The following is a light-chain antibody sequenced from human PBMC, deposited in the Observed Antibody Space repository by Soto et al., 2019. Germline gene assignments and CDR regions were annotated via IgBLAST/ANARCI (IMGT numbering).Light chain of an antibody. CDR1: SGYSNYK. V-gene: IGLV9-49*01. Sequence: QPVLTQSPSASASLGASVTLTCTLSSGYSNYKVDWYQQRPGKGPQFVMGVGTGGIVASKGDGIPDRFSVLGAGLTRNLAIKNSQKEDESDYHCGADHGSGSTWVFGGGTKLTVL. J-gene: IGLJ2*01. CDR2: VGTGGIVA. CDR3: GADHGSGSTWV.